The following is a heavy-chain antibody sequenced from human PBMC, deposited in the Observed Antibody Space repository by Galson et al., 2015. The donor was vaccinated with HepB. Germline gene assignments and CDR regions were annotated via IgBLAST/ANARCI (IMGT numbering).Heavy chain of an antibody. Sequence: SLRLSCAGSGFTFSAYAMHWVRQAPGKGLEWVAHISYDGSDKNYADCVKGRFTISRDFSRKTLYLQMDSLRAEDTAMYYCARGFSSIRGAGDYWGQGTLVTVSS. CDR1: GFTFSAYA. CDR2: ISYDGSDK. D-gene: IGHD2-2*01. J-gene: IGHJ4*02. CDR3: ARGFSSIRGAGDY. V-gene: IGHV3-30*04.